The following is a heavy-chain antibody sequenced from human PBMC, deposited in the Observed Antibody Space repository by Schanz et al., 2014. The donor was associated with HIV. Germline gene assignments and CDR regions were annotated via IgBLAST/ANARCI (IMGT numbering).Heavy chain of an antibody. V-gene: IGHV4-34*01. Sequence: QMQLQESGPGLVKPSETLSLTCVVYGGSFSAYYWSWIRQPPGKGQEWIGKINHSGNTNYNPSLKSRVTISVDTSTNQFSLTLGSVSAADTGVYYCARGRIAADLKFWGQGTLVTVSS. CDR2: INHSGNT. J-gene: IGHJ4*02. CDR3: ARGRIAADLKF. CDR1: GGSFSAYY. D-gene: IGHD6-25*01.